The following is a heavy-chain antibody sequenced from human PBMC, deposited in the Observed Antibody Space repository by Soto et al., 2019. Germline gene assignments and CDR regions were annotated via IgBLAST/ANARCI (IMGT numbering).Heavy chain of an antibody. D-gene: IGHD3-10*01. CDR1: GCGRINIK. Sequence: PEGALKRTCVDSGCGRINIKKHWVRHVPGKGRVWVARIDTSGHSTNYAESVKGRFTISRDNAKNTVSLQMNSLRVEDTGVYYCSKDIWYFDLWRQGSQVTVSS. CDR2: IDTSGHST. J-gene: IGHJ4*02. CDR3: SKDIWYFDL. V-gene: IGHV3-74*01.